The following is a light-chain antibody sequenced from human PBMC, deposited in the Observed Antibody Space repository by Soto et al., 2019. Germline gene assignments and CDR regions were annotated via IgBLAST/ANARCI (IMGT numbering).Light chain of an antibody. Sequence: AIRMTQSPSSLSASTGDGVTITCRASQGISSYLAWYQQKPGKAPKLLIYAASTLQSGVPSRFSGSGSGTDFTLTISCLQSEDFATYYCQQYYSYSSRTFGQGTKVDIK. CDR3: QQYYSYSSRT. V-gene: IGKV1-8*01. J-gene: IGKJ1*01. CDR1: QGISSY. CDR2: AAS.